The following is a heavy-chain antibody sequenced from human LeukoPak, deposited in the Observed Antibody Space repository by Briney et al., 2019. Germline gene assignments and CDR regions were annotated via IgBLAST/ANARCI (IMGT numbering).Heavy chain of an antibody. J-gene: IGHJ4*02. CDR2: ISGSGGST. CDR3: AKVKEQQLVG. V-gene: IGHV3-23*01. CDR1: GFIFSSYA. D-gene: IGHD6-13*01. Sequence: GGSLRLSCAASGFIFSSYAISCVRQAPGKGLEWGACISGSGGSTGYADYVKGRFTIFRDNSKNTLYLQMNSLRAEDTAVYYCAKVKEQQLVGGGQGTLVTVS.